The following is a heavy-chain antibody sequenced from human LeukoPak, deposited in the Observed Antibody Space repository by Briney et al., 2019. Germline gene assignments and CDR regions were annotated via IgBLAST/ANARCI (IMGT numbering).Heavy chain of an antibody. CDR3: ATGSPVVGSTIGGEFDY. D-gene: IGHD3-16*01. J-gene: IGHJ4*02. V-gene: IGHV1-2*02. CDR2: INPNSGGT. Sequence: ASVKVSCKASGYTFTGYYMHWVRQAPGQGLEWMGWINPNSGGTNYAQKFQGRVTMTEDTSTDTAYMELSSLRSEDTAVYYCATGSPVVGSTIGGEFDYWGQGTLVTVSS. CDR1: GYTFTGYY.